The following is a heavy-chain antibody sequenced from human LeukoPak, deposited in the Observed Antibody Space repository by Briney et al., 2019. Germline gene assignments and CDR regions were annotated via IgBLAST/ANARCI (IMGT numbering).Heavy chain of an antibody. CDR3: ARGDYYGSGSYDY. CDR2: IIPIFGTA. D-gene: IGHD3-10*01. V-gene: IGHV1-69*05. J-gene: IGHJ4*02. CDR1: GGTFSSYA. Sequence: ASVKVSCKASGGTFSSYAISWVRQAPGQGLEWMGGIIPIFGTANYAQKFQGRVTITTDESTSTAYMELSSLRSEDTAVYYCARGDYYGSGSYDYWGQGTLVTVSS.